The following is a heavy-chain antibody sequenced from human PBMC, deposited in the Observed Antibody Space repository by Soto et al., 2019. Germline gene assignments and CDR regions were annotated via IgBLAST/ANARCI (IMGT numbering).Heavy chain of an antibody. J-gene: IGHJ5*01. V-gene: IGHV5-10-1*03. Sequence: EVQLVQSGAEVKKPGESLRISCQGSGYTFMSYWISWVRQLPGKGLEWMGRIDPSDSFTIYNPSLQGHVTISVDKTASTAYLQWNTLKASDTAMYYCARQYYYASSGYFDSWGPGSLVTVS. CDR3: ARQYYYASSGYFDS. CDR2: IDPSDSFT. D-gene: IGHD3-22*01. CDR1: GYTFMSYW.